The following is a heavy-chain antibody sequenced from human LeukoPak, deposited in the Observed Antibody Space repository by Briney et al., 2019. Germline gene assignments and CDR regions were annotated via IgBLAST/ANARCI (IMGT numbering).Heavy chain of an antibody. CDR1: GFTFSDYW. D-gene: IGHD2/OR15-2a*01. Sequence: GGSLRLSCTGSGFTFSDYWMHWVRQDPGQGLVWVSRINSDGSNTSFADSVKGRFTISRDNAKNTLYLQLHSLRAEDTAVYYCVRGVRYYGSNSFDYWGQGTLVTVSS. V-gene: IGHV3-74*01. J-gene: IGHJ4*02. CDR3: VRGVRYYGSNSFDY. CDR2: INSDGSNT.